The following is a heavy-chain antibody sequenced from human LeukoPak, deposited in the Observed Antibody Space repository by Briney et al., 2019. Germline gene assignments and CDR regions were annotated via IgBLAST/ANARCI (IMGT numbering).Heavy chain of an antibody. J-gene: IGHJ3*02. V-gene: IGHV3-7*01. CDR3: ARDVAYSAYDI. D-gene: IGHD6-13*01. Sequence: GGSLRLSCAAAGFSFSSSWMCWVRQAPGKGLEWLAIMNEDGTKTRYADSVRGRFTISRDNADNSLYLQMNSLRAEDTAIYYCARDVAYSAYDIWGQGTMVTVSS. CDR2: MNEDGTKT. CDR1: GFSFSSSW.